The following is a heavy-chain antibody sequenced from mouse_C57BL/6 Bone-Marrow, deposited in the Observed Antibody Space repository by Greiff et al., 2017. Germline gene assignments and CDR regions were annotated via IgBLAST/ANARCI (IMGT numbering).Heavy chain of an antibody. CDR3: TDGSYSRDYFDY. Sequence: EVKVVESGGGLVQPGGSMKLSCVASGFTFSNYWMNWVRQSPEKGLEWVAQIRLKSDNYATHYAKSVKGRFTISRDDSKSSVYLQMNNLRAEDTGIYYCTDGSYSRDYFDYWGQGTTLTVSS. V-gene: IGHV6-3*01. CDR1: GFTFSNYW. D-gene: IGHD1-1*02. J-gene: IGHJ2*01. CDR2: IRLKSDNYAT.